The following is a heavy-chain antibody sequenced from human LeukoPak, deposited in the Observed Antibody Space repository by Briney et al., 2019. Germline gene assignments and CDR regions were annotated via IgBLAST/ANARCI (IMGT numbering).Heavy chain of an antibody. CDR3: ARLLLWFGDPGGDWFDP. J-gene: IGHJ5*02. Sequence: GVSVKVSCKASGGTFSSYAISWVRQAPGQGLEWMGGIIPIFGTANYAQKFQGRVTITADESTSTAYMELSSLRSEDTAVYYCARLLLWFGDPGGDWFDPWGQGTLVTVSS. CDR1: GGTFSSYA. V-gene: IGHV1-69*13. D-gene: IGHD3-10*01. CDR2: IIPIFGTA.